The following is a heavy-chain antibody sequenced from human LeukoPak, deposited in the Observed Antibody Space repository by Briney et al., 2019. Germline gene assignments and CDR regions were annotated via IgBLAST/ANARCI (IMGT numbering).Heavy chain of an antibody. CDR1: GYSFPSYW. CDR3: AGARHGNTYFDD. CDR2: IYFGGSDT. V-gene: IGHV5-51*01. J-gene: IGHJ4*02. Sequence: GESLKISCKGAGYSFPSYWIGWVRPMPGTGLEWLGLIYFGGSDTRYSPSFQGQVTISADKSINTAYLQWSSLKASDTAMYYCAGARHGNTYFDDWGQGTLVTVSS. D-gene: IGHD1-1*01.